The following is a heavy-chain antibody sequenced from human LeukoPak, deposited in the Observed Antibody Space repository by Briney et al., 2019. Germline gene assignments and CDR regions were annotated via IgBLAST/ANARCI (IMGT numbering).Heavy chain of an antibody. J-gene: IGHJ4*02. CDR1: GFTFSSYG. Sequence: GGSLRLSCAASGFTFSSYGMSWVRQAPGKGLEWVSAISGGGGSTYYADSVKGRFTISRDNSKNTLYLQMNSLRAEDTAVYYCAKEYYYGSGSYYRRYFDYWGQGTLVTVSS. CDR2: ISGGGGST. D-gene: IGHD3-10*01. V-gene: IGHV3-23*01. CDR3: AKEYYYGSGSYYRRYFDY.